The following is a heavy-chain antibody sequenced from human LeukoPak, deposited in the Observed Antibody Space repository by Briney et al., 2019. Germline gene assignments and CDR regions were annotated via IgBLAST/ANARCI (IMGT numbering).Heavy chain of an antibody. CDR3: AGSSGWLFDY. CDR2: IKEDGSQK. J-gene: IGHJ4*02. V-gene: IGHV3-7*01. Sequence: GGSLRLSCATSGFTFSSQALSWVRQAPGKGLEWVANIKEDGSQKYYVDSVKGRFTISRDNAKNSVYLQMSSLRAEDTAVYYCAGSSGWLFDYWGQGTLVAVSS. CDR1: GFTFSSQA. D-gene: IGHD6-19*01.